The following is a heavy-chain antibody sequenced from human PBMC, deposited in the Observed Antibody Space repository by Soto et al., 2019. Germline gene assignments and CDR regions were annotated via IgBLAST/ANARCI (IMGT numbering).Heavy chain of an antibody. V-gene: IGHV3-33*01. J-gene: IGHJ3*02. CDR1: GFTFSSYG. CDR2: IWYDGSNK. D-gene: IGHD2-21*01. CDR3: ASDVVHDAFDI. Sequence: GGSLRLSCAASGFTFSSYGMHWVRQAPGKGLEWVAVIWYDGSNKYYADSVKGRFTISRDNSKNTLYLQMNSLRAEDTAVYYCASDVVHDAFDIWGQGTMVTVSS.